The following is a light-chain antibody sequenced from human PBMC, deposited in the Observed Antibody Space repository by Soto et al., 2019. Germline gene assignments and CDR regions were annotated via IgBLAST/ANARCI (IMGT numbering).Light chain of an antibody. CDR1: SSDVGDYNY. CDR2: DVS. Sequence: QSVLTQPRSVSGSPGQSVTISCTGTSSDVGDYNYVSWYQQYPGKAPKLVIYDVSKRPSGVPDRFSGSKSGNTASLTISGLQAEDEADYYCCSFAGSYTFWVFRGGTK. J-gene: IGLJ3*02. CDR3: CSFAGSYTFWV. V-gene: IGLV2-11*01.